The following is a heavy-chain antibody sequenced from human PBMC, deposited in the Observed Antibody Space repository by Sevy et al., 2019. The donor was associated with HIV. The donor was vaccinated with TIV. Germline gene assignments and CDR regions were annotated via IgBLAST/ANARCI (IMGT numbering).Heavy chain of an antibody. J-gene: IGHJ4*02. D-gene: IGHD2-8*01. CDR2: IIPILGAI. Sequence: ASVKVSCKASGCSFNNYAFSWVRQAPGQGLEWVGGIIPILGAIKYAQKFQGRVTITADESADTVYMKLSSLRSEDTAVYFCAKDLMEATNGFDNWGQGTLVTVSS. V-gene: IGHV1-69*13. CDR1: GCSFNNYA. CDR3: AKDLMEATNGFDN.